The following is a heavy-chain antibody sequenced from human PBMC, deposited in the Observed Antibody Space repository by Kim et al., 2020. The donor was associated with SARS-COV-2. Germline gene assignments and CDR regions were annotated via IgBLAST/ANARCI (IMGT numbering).Heavy chain of an antibody. CDR2: ISSSGDAK. Sequence: GGSLRLSCAASGLRFSDYYMSWIRQAPGKRPEWVSCISSSGDAKFYADSMKGRLTISRDNSKNSLYLQLNSLRTEDTAIYYCAKSGYGFDVWGPGTMVTVSS. D-gene: IGHD5-18*01. CDR3: AKSGYGFDV. J-gene: IGHJ3*01. V-gene: IGHV3-11*01. CDR1: GLRFSDYY.